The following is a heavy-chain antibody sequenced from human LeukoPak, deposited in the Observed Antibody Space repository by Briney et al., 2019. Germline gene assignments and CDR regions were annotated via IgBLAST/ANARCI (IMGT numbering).Heavy chain of an antibody. Sequence: SETLSLTCTVSGGSISSGGYYRSWIRQHPGKGLEWIGYIHYSGSTYYNSSLKSRVIISVDTSKNQFSLKLSSVTAADTAVYYCAVSAAALFDPWGQGTLVTVSS. D-gene: IGHD6-6*01. V-gene: IGHV4-31*03. J-gene: IGHJ5*02. CDR1: GGSISSGGYY. CDR3: AVSAAALFDP. CDR2: IHYSGST.